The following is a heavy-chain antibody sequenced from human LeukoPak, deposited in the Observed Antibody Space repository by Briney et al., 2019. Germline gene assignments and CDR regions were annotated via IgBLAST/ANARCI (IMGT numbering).Heavy chain of an antibody. V-gene: IGHV3-7*01. CDR1: GFTFRNHW. CDR3: ATISAQTFDI. Sequence: GGSLRLSCVGSGFTFRNHWVNWVRQSPRKGLGWVANIKPDGIDKYYVDSARGRFTVSRDNAKNSAFLQMNSLRAEDTAIYYCATISAQTFDIWGQGTSVSVSS. J-gene: IGHJ3*02. CDR2: IKPDGIDK. D-gene: IGHD5-24*01.